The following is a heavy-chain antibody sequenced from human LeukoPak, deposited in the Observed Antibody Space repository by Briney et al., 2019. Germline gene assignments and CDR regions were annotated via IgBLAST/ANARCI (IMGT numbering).Heavy chain of an antibody. CDR1: GYSFTSYW. CDR3: ARARLVRGVITAYYYYYMDV. J-gene: IGHJ6*03. V-gene: IGHV5-51*01. D-gene: IGHD3-10*02. Sequence: GESLKISCKGSGYSFTSYWIGWVRQMPGKGLEWMGIIYPGDSDTRYSPSFQGQVTISADKSISTAYLQWGSLKASDTAMYYCARARLVRGVITAYYYYYMDVWGKGTTVTISS. CDR2: IYPGDSDT.